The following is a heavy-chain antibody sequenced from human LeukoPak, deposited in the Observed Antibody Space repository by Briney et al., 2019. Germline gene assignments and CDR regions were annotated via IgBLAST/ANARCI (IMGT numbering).Heavy chain of an antibody. CDR1: GGSISSGGYY. CDR2: IYHSGST. CDR3: ARTMVQGNFDY. D-gene: IGHD3-10*01. V-gene: IGHV4-30-2*01. Sequence: SQTLSLTCTVSGGSISSGGYYWSWIRQPPGKGLEWIGYIYHSGSTYYNPSLKSRVTISVDRSKNQFSLKLSSVTAADTAVYYCARTMVQGNFDYWGQGTLVTVSS. J-gene: IGHJ4*02.